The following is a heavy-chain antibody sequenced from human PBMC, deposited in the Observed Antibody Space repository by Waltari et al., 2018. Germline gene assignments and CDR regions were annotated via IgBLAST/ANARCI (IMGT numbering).Heavy chain of an antibody. V-gene: IGHV4-39*01. CDR3: ARQLWSGYFDRCDY. CDR2: IYYTGRT. D-gene: IGHD3-3*01. CDR1: GDSITNGRYS. Sequence: QVQLQESGPGLVKPSETLSLTCAVSGDSITNGRYSWAWIRQPPGKGLEWIGTIYYTGRTYYNPSLKIRVTISQHMSTNQFSLKLNSVSAADTAVYYCARQLWSGYFDRCDYWGQGTAVTVSS. J-gene: IGHJ4*02.